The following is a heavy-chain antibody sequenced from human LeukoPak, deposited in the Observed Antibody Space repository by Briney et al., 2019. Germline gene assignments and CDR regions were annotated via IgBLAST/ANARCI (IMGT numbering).Heavy chain of an antibody. D-gene: IGHD1-1*01. Sequence: GGSLRLSRAASGFNLSSYYMDWVRQGPGKGLVWVSRLKSDGCSTKYADSVKGRFTISRDDAKNTLYLQMTSLRVEDAAVYYCARTTLETQYFDRWGQGTLVTVSS. J-gene: IGHJ4*02. CDR2: LKSDGCST. CDR1: GFNLSSYY. CDR3: ARTTLETQYFDR. V-gene: IGHV3-74*03.